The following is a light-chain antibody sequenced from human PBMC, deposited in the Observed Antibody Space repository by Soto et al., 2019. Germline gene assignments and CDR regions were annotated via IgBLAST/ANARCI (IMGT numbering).Light chain of an antibody. J-gene: IGLJ2*01. Sequence: QSALTQPASVSGSPGQSITISCTGTSSDVGGYNYVSWYQHHPGKAPKLIIFEVSHRPSGVSNRFSGSKSDNTASLTISGLQTEDEADYYCTSYTRTRNLLFGGGTKLTVL. CDR1: SSDVGGYNY. V-gene: IGLV2-14*01. CDR2: EVS. CDR3: TSYTRTRNLL.